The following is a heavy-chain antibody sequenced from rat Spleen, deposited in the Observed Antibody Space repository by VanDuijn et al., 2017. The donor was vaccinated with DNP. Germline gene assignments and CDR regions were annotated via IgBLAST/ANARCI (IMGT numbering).Heavy chain of an antibody. Sequence: QVQLKESGPGLVQPSQTLSLTCTVSGFSLTSYHVHWVRLPPGKGLEWMGRKQSGGTTDYNSALKSRLSISRDTSKSQVFLKMNSLQTEDTATYYCARDRRGYFDYWGQGVMVTVSS. V-gene: IGHV2-27*01. CDR2: KQSGGTT. CDR1: GFSLTSYH. J-gene: IGHJ2*01. D-gene: IGHD1-11*01. CDR3: ARDRRGYFDY.